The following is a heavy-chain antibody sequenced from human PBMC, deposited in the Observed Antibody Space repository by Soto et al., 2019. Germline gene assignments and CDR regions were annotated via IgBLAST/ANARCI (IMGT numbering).Heavy chain of an antibody. V-gene: IGHV3-30*03. CDR2: ISYDGSNK. J-gene: IGHJ6*02. CDR3: TVTLNYYYGMDV. D-gene: IGHD4-4*01. Sequence: QVQLVESGGGVVQPGRSLRLSCAASGYTFSSYGMHWVRQAPGKGLEWVAVISYDGSNKYYADSVKGRFTISRDNSKNTLYLQMNSLRAEDTAVYYCTVTLNYYYGMDVWGQGTTVTVSS. CDR1: GYTFSSYG.